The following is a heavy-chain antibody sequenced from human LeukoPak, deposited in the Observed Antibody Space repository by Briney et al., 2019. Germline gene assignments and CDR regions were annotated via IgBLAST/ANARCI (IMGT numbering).Heavy chain of an antibody. CDR2: INHSGST. CDR1: GGSFSGYY. J-gene: IGHJ4*02. D-gene: IGHD3-10*01. Sequence: SETLSLTCAVYGGSFSGYYCGWTRQPPGKGLEWIGEINHSGSTNYNPSLKSRVTISVDTSKNQFSLKLSSVTAADTAVYYCARLGLCFGELGYCYWGQGTVVTVSS. CDR3: ARLGLCFGELGYCY. V-gene: IGHV4-34*01.